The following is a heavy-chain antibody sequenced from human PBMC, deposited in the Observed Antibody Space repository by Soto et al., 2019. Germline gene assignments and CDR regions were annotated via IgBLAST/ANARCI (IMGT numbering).Heavy chain of an antibody. CDR1: GGTFSSYT. Sequence: ASVKVSCKACGGTFSSYTISWVRQAPGQGLEWMGRIIPILGIANYAQKFQGRVTITADKSTSKAYMELSSLRSEETAVYYCARAAICSGGSCYAFDIWGQGTMVTVSS. CDR2: IIPILGIA. V-gene: IGHV1-69*02. D-gene: IGHD2-15*01. CDR3: ARAAICSGGSCYAFDI. J-gene: IGHJ3*02.